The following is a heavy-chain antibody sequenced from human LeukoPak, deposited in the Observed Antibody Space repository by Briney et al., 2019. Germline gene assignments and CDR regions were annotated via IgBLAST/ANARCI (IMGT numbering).Heavy chain of an antibody. CDR2: IYYSGST. J-gene: IGHJ4*02. CDR3: AGGVLLWSGELFDY. Sequence: SQTLSLTCTVSGGSISSGDYYWSWIRQPPGKGLEWIGYIYYSGSTYYNPSLKSRVTISVDTSKNQFSLKLSSVTAADTAVYYCAGGVLLWSGELFDYWGQGTLVTVSS. V-gene: IGHV4-30-4*01. D-gene: IGHD3-10*01. CDR1: GGSISSGDYY.